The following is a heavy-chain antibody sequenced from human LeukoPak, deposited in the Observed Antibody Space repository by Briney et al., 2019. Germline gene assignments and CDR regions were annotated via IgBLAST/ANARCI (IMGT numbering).Heavy chain of an antibody. J-gene: IGHJ4*02. CDR2: IGSSSSPI. CDR1: GFTFSDYS. CDR3: AGDQAYSFDY. Sequence: PGGSLSLSCAASGFTFSDYSMNWVRQAPEKGLGWVSYIGSSSSPIYYAESVKGRFTISRDNAKSSLYLQMDSLRADDTAVYYRAGDQAYSFDYWGQGTLVTVSS. V-gene: IGHV3-48*01. D-gene: IGHD4-11*01.